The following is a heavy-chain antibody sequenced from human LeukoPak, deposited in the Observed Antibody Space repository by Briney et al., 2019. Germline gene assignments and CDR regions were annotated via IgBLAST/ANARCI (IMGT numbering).Heavy chain of an antibody. CDR3: ARRLTQYDCFDP. Sequence: PSQTLSLTCAISGDSVSSNSVTWNWIRQSPSRGLEWLGRTYYRSTWYNDYAVSVRGRITVNPDTSKNQFSLHLNFVTPEDTAVYYCARRLTQYDCFDPWGQGILVTVSS. J-gene: IGHJ5*02. V-gene: IGHV6-1*01. D-gene: IGHD2-2*01. CDR2: TYYRSTWYN. CDR1: GDSVSSNSVT.